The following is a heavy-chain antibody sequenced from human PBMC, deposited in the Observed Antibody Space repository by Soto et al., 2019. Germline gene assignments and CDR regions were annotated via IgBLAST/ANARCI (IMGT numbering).Heavy chain of an antibody. CDR2: IKSKTDGGTT. D-gene: IGHD6-19*01. Sequence: EVQLVESGGGLVKPGGSLRLSCAASGFTFSNAWMSWVRQAPGKGLEWVGRIKSKTDGGTTDYAAPVKGSFTISRDDSTNTLYLQRNSLKTEDTAVYYCTTDRGQWLDPFDYWGQGTLVTVSS. J-gene: IGHJ4*02. V-gene: IGHV3-15*01. CDR3: TTDRGQWLDPFDY. CDR1: GFTFSNAW.